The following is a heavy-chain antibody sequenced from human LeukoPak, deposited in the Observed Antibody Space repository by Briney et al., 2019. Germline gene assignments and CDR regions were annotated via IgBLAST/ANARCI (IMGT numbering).Heavy chain of an antibody. D-gene: IGHD2-2*01. CDR2: FGGSGRTS. J-gene: IGHJ3*02. V-gene: IGHV3-23*01. CDR1: GFSFSSYA. Sequence: GGSLRLSCAASGFSFSSYALTWVRQAPGKGLEWVSSFGGSGRTSYYADSVKGRFTISSDNSKNTLYLQMHSLRADDTAVYYCAKAHCSGTSCYPGAFDIWGQGSMVTVSS. CDR3: AKAHCSGTSCYPGAFDI.